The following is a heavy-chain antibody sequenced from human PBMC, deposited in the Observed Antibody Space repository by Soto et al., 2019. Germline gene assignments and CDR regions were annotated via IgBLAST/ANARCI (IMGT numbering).Heavy chain of an antibody. CDR2: IIPIFGTA. D-gene: IGHD1-26*01. V-gene: IGHV1-69*06. Sequence: SVKVSFKASGGTFISYAISWVRQAPGQGLEWMGGIIPIFGTANYAQKFQGRVTITADKSTSTAYMELSSLRSEDTAVYYCARVEWELRGGYYYYGMDVWGQGTTVTVSS. CDR1: GGTFISYA. J-gene: IGHJ6*02. CDR3: ARVEWELRGGYYYYGMDV.